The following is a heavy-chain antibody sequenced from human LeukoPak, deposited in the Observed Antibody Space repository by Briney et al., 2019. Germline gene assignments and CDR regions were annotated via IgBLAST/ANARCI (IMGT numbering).Heavy chain of an antibody. V-gene: IGHV5-51*01. D-gene: IGHD4-23*01. CDR2: IYPGDSDT. J-gene: IGHJ3*02. Sequence: GESLKISCKGSGYRFITYWIGWVRQMPGKGLEWMGIIYPGDSDTTYSPSFQGQVTISADKSISTAYLRWSSLKASDTAMYYCARHSVVTPKPDDAFDIWGQGTMVTVSS. CDR3: ARHSVVTPKPDDAFDI. CDR1: GYRFITYW.